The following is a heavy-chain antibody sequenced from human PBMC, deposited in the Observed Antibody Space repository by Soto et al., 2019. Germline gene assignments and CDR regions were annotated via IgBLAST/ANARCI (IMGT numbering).Heavy chain of an antibody. CDR3: ARTQSRFDPVDV. J-gene: IGHJ6*02. Sequence: QVQLVQSGAEVKKPGSSVKVSCKASGCTFSSDAISWVRQAPGQGLEWMGGIIPIFGTANYAQKSQGRVTITADESTSTDYMELSSLRSEDTAVYDCARTQSRFDPVDVWGQGTTVTVSS. CDR2: IIPIFGTA. CDR1: GCTFSSDA. D-gene: IGHD3-3*01. V-gene: IGHV1-69*01.